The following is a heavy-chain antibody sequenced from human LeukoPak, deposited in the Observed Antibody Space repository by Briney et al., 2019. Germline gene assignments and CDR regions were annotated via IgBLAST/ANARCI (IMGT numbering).Heavy chain of an antibody. V-gene: IGHV3-66*01. D-gene: IGHD6-13*01. Sequence: GESLRLSCAASGVTVSTSYMNWVRQAPGKGLEWVSLIYSGGSTYYADSVKGRFTISRDNSKNTLYLQMNSLRAEDTAVYYCARDSPAVATNTYAWGQGTLVTVSS. CDR3: ARDSPAVATNTYA. CDR1: GVTVSTSY. CDR2: IYSGGST. J-gene: IGHJ5*02.